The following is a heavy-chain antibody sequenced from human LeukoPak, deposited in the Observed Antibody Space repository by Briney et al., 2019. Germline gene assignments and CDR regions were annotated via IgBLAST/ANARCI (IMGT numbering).Heavy chain of an antibody. V-gene: IGHV3-30*18. CDR1: GFTFSSYG. J-gene: IGHJ4*02. Sequence: GGSLRLSCAASGFTFSSYGMHWVRQAPGKGLEWVAVISYDGSNKYYADSVKGRFTISRDNSKNTLYLQMNSLRAEDTAVYHCAKDEPATDYFDYWGQGTLVTISS. D-gene: IGHD2-15*01. CDR2: ISYDGSNK. CDR3: AKDEPATDYFDY.